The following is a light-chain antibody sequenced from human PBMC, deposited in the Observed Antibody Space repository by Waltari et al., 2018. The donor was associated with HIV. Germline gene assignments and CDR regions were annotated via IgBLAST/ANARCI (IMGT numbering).Light chain of an antibody. CDR1: QSLLHSNGYNY. J-gene: IGKJ2*03. V-gene: IGKV2-28*01. CDR3: MQALQTPDS. CDR2: LGS. Sequence: DIVMTQPPLSLPVTLGNPASISCRSSQSLLHSNGYNYLYRYLQKPGQSLQLLIYLGSNPDYRVPDRFSGSGSGTDFTLKSSRVEADDVGVYYCMQALQTPDSFGQGTKLEIK.